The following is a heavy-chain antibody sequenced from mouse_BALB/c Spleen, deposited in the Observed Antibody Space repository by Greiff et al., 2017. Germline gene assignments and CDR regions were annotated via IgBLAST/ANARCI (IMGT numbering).Heavy chain of an antibody. CDR3: ARKAYYRYDGEVWFAY. CDR1: GYTFTNYW. D-gene: IGHD2-14*01. CDR2: IYPGGGYT. J-gene: IGHJ3*01. V-gene: IGHV1-63*02. Sequence: QVQLKESGAELVRPGTSVKISCKASGYTFTNYWLGWVKQRPGHGLEWIGDIYPGGGYTNYNEKFKGKATLTADTSSSTAYMQLSSLTSEDSAVYFCARKAYYRYDGEVWFAYWGQGTLVTVSA.